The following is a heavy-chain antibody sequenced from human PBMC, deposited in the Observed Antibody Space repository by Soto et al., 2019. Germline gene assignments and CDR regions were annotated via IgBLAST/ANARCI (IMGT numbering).Heavy chain of an antibody. CDR1: GGSISSYY. D-gene: IGHD3-16*01. Sequence: QVQLQESGPGLVKPSGTLSLTCTVSGGSISSYYWSWIRQPPGKGLEWIGYIYYSGSTNYNPSLKSRVTISVDTSKNQFSLKLSSVTAADTAVYYCARGGSYYYYYGMDVWGQGTTVTVSS. J-gene: IGHJ6*02. CDR3: ARGGSYYYYYGMDV. V-gene: IGHV4-59*01. CDR2: IYYSGST.